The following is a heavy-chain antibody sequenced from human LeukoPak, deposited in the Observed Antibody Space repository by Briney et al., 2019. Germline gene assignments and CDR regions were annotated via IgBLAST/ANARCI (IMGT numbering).Heavy chain of an antibody. D-gene: IGHD2-21*02. CDR1: GFTVSSNY. Sequence: GGSLRLSCAASGFTVSSNYMTWVRQAPGKGPEWVSIIYSGGTTYYADSVKGRFTISRDNSKNTLYLQMNSLRTEDTAVYYCAKGDTSWGQGTLVTVSS. CDR2: IYSGGTT. V-gene: IGHV3-53*05. J-gene: IGHJ5*02. CDR3: AKGDTS.